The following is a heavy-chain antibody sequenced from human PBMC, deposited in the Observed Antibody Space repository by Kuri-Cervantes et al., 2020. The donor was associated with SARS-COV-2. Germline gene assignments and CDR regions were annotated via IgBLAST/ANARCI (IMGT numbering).Heavy chain of an antibody. CDR3: AKPRGGDFWNSYYPYSYYMDV. CDR1: GFTVRSNY. Sequence: GESLKIPCAASGFTVRSNYMSWVRQAPGKGLEWVSAISGSDASTYYADSVKGRFSISRDTSNNTLFLQMNSLRAEDTAVYYCAKPRGGDFWNSYYPYSYYMDVWGKGTTVTVSS. D-gene: IGHD3-3*01. J-gene: IGHJ6*03. CDR2: ISGSDAST. V-gene: IGHV3-23*01.